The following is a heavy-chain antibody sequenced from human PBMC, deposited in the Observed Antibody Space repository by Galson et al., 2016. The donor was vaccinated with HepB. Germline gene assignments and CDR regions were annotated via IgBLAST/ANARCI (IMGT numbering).Heavy chain of an antibody. Sequence: PALVKPTQTLTLTCTFSGFSLTTDGMCVSWIRQPPGKPLEWLALIDWDDDKYYSPSLQTRLTISKDTSKNQVVLTMTTLDPFDTAAYYCARSTLTTVTSYPFDIWGQGTVVTVSS. CDR1: GFSLTTDGMC. D-gene: IGHD4-17*01. J-gene: IGHJ3*02. V-gene: IGHV2-70*01. CDR3: ARSTLTTVTSYPFDI. CDR2: IDWDDDK.